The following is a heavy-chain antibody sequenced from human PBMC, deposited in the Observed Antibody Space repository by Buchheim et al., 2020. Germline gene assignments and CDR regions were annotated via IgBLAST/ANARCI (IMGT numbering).Heavy chain of an antibody. D-gene: IGHD5-24*01. CDR2: IYYSGST. Sequence: QVWLQESGPGLVKPSETLSLTCTVPGGSVSSASYYWSWIRQPPGKGLEWIGYIYYSGSTNYNPSLESRVTMSVDTSKNQFSLKLNSVTAADTAVYYCARDTPSYNWFDYWGQGTL. CDR1: GGSVSSASYY. J-gene: IGHJ4*02. V-gene: IGHV4-61*01. CDR3: ARDTPSYNWFDY.